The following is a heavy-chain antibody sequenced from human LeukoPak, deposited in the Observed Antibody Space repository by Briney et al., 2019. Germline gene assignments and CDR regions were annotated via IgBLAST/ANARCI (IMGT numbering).Heavy chain of an antibody. CDR3: ARRGAPYYYDSSGYYPY. J-gene: IGHJ4*02. CDR2: ISAYNGNT. CDR1: GYTFTSYG. Sequence: ASVKVSCKASGYTFTSYGISWVRQAPGQGPEWMGWISAYNGNTNYAQKLQGRVTMTTDTSTSTAYMELRSPRSDDTAVYYCARRGAPYYYDSSGYYPYWGQGTLVTVSS. V-gene: IGHV1-18*01. D-gene: IGHD3-22*01.